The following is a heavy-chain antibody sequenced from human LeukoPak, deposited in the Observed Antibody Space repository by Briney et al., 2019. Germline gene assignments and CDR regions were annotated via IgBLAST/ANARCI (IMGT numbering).Heavy chain of an antibody. CDR1: GFTFSSYS. CDR2: ISSSGSTI. J-gene: IGHJ5*02. D-gene: IGHD3-22*01. V-gene: IGHV3-48*04. Sequence: GGSLRLSCAASGFTFSSYSINWVRQAPGKGLEWVSYISSSGSTIYYADSVKGRFTISRDNAKNSLYLQMNSLRAEDTAVYYCARDPWYYYDSSGLNWFDPWGQGTLVTVSS. CDR3: ARDPWYYYDSSGLNWFDP.